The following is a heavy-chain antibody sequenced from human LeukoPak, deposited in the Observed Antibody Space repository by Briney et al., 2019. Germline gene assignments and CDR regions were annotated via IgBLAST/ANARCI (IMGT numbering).Heavy chain of an antibody. CDR2: IYTSGST. CDR1: GGSISCYY. J-gene: IGHJ4*02. D-gene: IGHD6-13*01. V-gene: IGHV4-4*07. Sequence: PSETLSLTCTVSGGSISCYYWSWIRQPAGKGLEWIGRIYTSGSTNYNPSLKSRVTMSVDTSKNQFSLKLSSVTAADKAVYYCARDRSSWYDPLFDYWGQGTLVTVSS. CDR3: ARDRSSWYDPLFDY.